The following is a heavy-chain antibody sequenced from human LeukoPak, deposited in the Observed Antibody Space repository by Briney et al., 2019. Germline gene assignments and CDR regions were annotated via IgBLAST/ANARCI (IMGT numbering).Heavy chain of an antibody. D-gene: IGHD1-26*01. J-gene: IGHJ6*02. Sequence: PGGSLRLSCAASGFTFSSYEMNWVRQAPGKGLEWVSYISSSGSTIYYADSVKGRFTISRDNAKNSLYLQMNSLRAEDTAVYYCARDYRVGAEWGMDVWGQRTTVTVSS. CDR1: GFTFSSYE. V-gene: IGHV3-48*03. CDR2: ISSSGSTI. CDR3: ARDYRVGAEWGMDV.